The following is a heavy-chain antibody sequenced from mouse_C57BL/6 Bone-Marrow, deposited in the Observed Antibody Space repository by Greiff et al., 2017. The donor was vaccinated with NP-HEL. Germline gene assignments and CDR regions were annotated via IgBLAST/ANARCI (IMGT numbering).Heavy chain of an antibody. Sequence: EVKLQESGPGLVKPSQSLSLTCSVTGYSITSGYYWNWIRQFPGNKLEWMGYISYDGSNNYNPSLKNRISITRDTSKNQFFLKLHSVTTEDTATYYCARGLTGTWYFDVWGTGTTVTVSS. D-gene: IGHD4-1*01. J-gene: IGHJ1*03. CDR2: ISYDGSN. CDR1: GYSITSGYY. V-gene: IGHV3-6*01. CDR3: ARGLTGTWYFDV.